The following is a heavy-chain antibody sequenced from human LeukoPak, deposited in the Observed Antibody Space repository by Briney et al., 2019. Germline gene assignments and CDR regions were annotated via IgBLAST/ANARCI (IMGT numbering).Heavy chain of an antibody. V-gene: IGHV5-51*01. CDR1: GYRFNNYW. J-gene: IGHJ4*02. D-gene: IGHD5-18*01. CDR3: ARQGYTYAPFDY. CDR2: IYPGDSDT. Sequence: GESLKISCKGSGYRFNNYWIGWVRQLPGKGLEWRGIIYPGDSDTRYSPSFQGQVTISADRSISTAYLQWTSLKASDTAMYYCARQGYTYAPFDYWGQGTLVTVSS.